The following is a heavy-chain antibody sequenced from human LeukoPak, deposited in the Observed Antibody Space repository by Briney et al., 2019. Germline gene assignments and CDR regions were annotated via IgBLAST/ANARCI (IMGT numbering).Heavy chain of an antibody. V-gene: IGHV3-21*01. CDR1: GFTLISYA. CDR3: AREVGPGDY. CDR2: ISSSSRHI. J-gene: IGHJ4*02. Sequence: GGSLRLSCATSGFTLISYAMNWVRQAPGKGLEWVSSISSSSRHIYYADSVKGRFTISRDNAKNSLYLQMNSLRAEDTAVYYCAREVGPGDYWGQGTLVTVSS.